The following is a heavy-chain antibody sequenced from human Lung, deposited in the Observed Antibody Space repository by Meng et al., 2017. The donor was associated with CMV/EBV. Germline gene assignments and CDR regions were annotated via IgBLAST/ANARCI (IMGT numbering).Heavy chain of an antibody. J-gene: IGHJ4*02. CDR1: GFTFNTYW. Sequence: GESLKISCAASGFTFNTYWMTWVRQAPGKGLEWVATLNQDGSQKYYVDSVKGRFTASKDNAKNSLSLQMSSLRVEDTAVYYCATDTGSHWGQGTLVTVSS. V-gene: IGHV3-7*01. CDR3: ATDTGSH. CDR2: LNQDGSQK. D-gene: IGHD3-10*01.